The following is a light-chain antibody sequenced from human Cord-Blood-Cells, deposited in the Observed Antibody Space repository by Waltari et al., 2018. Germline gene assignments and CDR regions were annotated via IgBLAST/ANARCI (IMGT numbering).Light chain of an antibody. CDR3: CSYAGSYPYV. J-gene: IGLJ1*01. Sequence: QSALTQPRSVSGSPGQLVTISCTGTSSDVGGYNYVSWYQQHPGKAPKLMIYDVSKRPSGVPVRFSGSKSGNTASLTISGLQAEDEADYYCCSYAGSYPYVFGTGTKVTVL. CDR2: DVS. CDR1: SSDVGGYNY. V-gene: IGLV2-11*01.